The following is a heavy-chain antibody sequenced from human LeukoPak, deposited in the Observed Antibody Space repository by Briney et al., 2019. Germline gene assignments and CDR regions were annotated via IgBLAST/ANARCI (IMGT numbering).Heavy chain of an antibody. Sequence: GESLKTSCKGSGYSFTSYWIGWVRQLPGKGLEWMGIIYPGDSDTRYSPSFEGQVTISADKSTSAAYLQWSSLKASGTAMYYCARRDSSGWYLPYWGQGTLVTVSS. CDR3: ARRDSSGWYLPY. CDR1: GYSFTSYW. D-gene: IGHD6-19*01. J-gene: IGHJ4*02. CDR2: IYPGDSDT. V-gene: IGHV5-51*01.